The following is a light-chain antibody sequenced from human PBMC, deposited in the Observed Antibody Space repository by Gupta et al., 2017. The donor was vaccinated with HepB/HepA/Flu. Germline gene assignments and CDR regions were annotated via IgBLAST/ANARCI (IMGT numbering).Light chain of an antibody. V-gene: IGKV3-11*01. CDR1: QGVTYY. Sequence: EIVLTQSPATLSLSPGETATLSCRTSQGVTYYLAWYQQKPGQAPRLLLYDTSYRASGIPDRFIGSGSGTDFTLTISSLEPEDFAVYYCQQRSNWPLTFGRGTKVEIK. CDR3: QQRSNWPLT. CDR2: DTS. J-gene: IGKJ4*01.